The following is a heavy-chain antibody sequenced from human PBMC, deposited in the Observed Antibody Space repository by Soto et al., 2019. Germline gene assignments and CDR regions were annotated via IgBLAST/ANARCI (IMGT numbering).Heavy chain of an antibody. V-gene: IGHV4-30-2*01. CDR1: GGSISSGGYS. D-gene: IGHD6-19*01. Sequence: SETLSLTCAVSGGSISSGGYSWSWIRQPPGKGLEWIGYIYHSGSTYYNPSLKSRVTISVDRSKNQFSLKLSSVTAADTAVYYCARVDGAVAGTNYYYYGMDVWGKGTTVTVSS. CDR2: IYHSGST. J-gene: IGHJ6*04. CDR3: ARVDGAVAGTNYYYYGMDV.